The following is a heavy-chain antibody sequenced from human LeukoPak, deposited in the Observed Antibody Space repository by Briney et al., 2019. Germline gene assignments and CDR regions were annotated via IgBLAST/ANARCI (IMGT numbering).Heavy chain of an antibody. D-gene: IGHD3-9*01. Sequence: GGSLRLSCAASGFTFSSYSMNWVRQAPGKGLEWVSSISSSSSYIYYADSVKGRFTISRDNAKNSLYLQMNSLRAGDTAVYYCARDRYLPDLYYYYYMDVWGKGTTVTVSS. CDR2: ISSSSSYI. CDR1: GFTFSSYS. V-gene: IGHV3-21*01. CDR3: ARDRYLPDLYYYYYMDV. J-gene: IGHJ6*03.